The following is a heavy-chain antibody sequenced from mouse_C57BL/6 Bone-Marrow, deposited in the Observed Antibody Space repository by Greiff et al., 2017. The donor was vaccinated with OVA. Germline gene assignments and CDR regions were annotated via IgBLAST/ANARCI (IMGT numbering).Heavy chain of an antibody. Sequence: EVKVEESGGGLVQPGGSMKLSCVASGFTFSNYWMNWVRQSPEKGLEWVAQIRLKSDNYATHYAESVKGRFTISRDDSKSSVYLQMNNLRAEDTGIYYCTIYGSRGAYWGQGTLVTVSA. CDR2: IRLKSDNYAT. CDR1: GFTFSNYW. D-gene: IGHD1-1*01. CDR3: TIYGSRGAY. J-gene: IGHJ3*01. V-gene: IGHV6-3*01.